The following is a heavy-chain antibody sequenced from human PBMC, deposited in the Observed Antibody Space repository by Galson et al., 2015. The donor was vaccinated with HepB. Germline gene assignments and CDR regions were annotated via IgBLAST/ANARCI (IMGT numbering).Heavy chain of an antibody. CDR2: ISAYNGNT. CDR1: GYTFTSYG. V-gene: IGHV1-18*04. D-gene: IGHD3-10*01. CDR3: ARPRITMVRGVMGWYFDL. Sequence: SVKVSCKASGYTFTSYGISWVRQAPGQGLEWMGWISAYNGNTNYAQKLQGRVTMTTGTSTSTAYMELRSLRSDDTAVYYCARPRITMVRGVMGWYFDLWGRGTLVTVSS. J-gene: IGHJ2*01.